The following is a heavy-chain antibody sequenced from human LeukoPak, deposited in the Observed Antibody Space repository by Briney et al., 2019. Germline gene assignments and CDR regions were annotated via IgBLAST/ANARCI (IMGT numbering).Heavy chain of an antibody. Sequence: GGSLRLSCTASGFTFTSYAMSWVRQAPDKGLEWVSAISGSGINTHYADSVRGRFTISRDNSNNTLFLQMNSLRAEDTALYYCTKRRGYSAYDLSYFDYWGLGTLVTVSS. V-gene: IGHV3-23*01. D-gene: IGHD5-12*01. CDR2: ISGSGINT. J-gene: IGHJ4*02. CDR1: GFTFTSYA. CDR3: TKRRGYSAYDLSYFDY.